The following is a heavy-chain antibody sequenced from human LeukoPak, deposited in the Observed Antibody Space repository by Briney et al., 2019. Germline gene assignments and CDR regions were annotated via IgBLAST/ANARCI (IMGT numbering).Heavy chain of an antibody. J-gene: IGHJ4*02. V-gene: IGHV3-48*03. CDR2: ISSSGSTT. Sequence: GGSLRLSCAASGFTFSSYEMNCVRQAPGKGLEWVSYISSSGSTTHYADSVKGRFTISRDNAKKSLYLQMNNLRAEDTAVYYCARDNYDSSGYYFDWGQGTLVTVSS. D-gene: IGHD3-22*01. CDR3: ARDNYDSSGYYFD. CDR1: GFTFSSYE.